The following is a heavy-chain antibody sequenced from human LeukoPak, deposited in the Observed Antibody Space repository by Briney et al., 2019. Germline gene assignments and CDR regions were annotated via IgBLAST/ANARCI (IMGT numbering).Heavy chain of an antibody. CDR1: GFTFSSYG. J-gene: IGHJ6*02. CDR2: ISYDGSNK. Sequence: PGGSLRLSCAASGFTFSSYGMHWVRQAPGKGLEWVAVISYDGSNKYYADSVKGRFTISRDNSKNTLYLQMNSLRAEDTAVYYCAKDGAAAGSCMDVWGQGTTVTVSS. D-gene: IGHD6-13*01. CDR3: AKDGAAAGSCMDV. V-gene: IGHV3-30*18.